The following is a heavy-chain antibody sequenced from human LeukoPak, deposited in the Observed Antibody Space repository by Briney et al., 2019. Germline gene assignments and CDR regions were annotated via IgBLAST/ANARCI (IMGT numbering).Heavy chain of an antibody. CDR3: ARDPLSSSSFDL. CDR2: VNQGGTEK. J-gene: IGHJ4*02. CDR1: GFTFSSQW. Sequence: GGSLRLSCAASGFTFSSQWMSWVRQAPGKGLEWVANVNQGGTEKYYVDSVKGRFTISRDNAKNSLYLQMNSLRAEDTAVYYCARDPLSSSSFDLWGQGTLVTVSS. V-gene: IGHV3-7*01. D-gene: IGHD6-13*01.